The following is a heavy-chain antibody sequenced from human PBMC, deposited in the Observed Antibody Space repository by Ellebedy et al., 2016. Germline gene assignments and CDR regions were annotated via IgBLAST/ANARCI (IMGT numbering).Heavy chain of an antibody. Sequence: SVKVSXKASGGTFSSYAISWVRQAPGQGLEWMGGIIPIFGTANYAQKFQGRVTITADESTSTAYMELSSLRSEDTAVYYCARINRRDGYNSFDYWGQGTLVTVSS. CDR2: IIPIFGTA. D-gene: IGHD5-24*01. CDR3: ARINRRDGYNSFDY. J-gene: IGHJ4*02. V-gene: IGHV1-69*13. CDR1: GGTFSSYA.